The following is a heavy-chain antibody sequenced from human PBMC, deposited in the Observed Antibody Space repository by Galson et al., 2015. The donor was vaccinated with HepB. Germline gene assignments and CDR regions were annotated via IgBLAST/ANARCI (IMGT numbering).Heavy chain of an antibody. CDR2: LIPFFDTV. J-gene: IGHJ4*02. Sequence: SVKVSCKASGGTFSSYAVSWVRQAPGQGLEWMGGLIPFFDTVNYAQKFQGRVTVTVDESTSTAYMELSSLRSEDTAVYYCATLSAGGFDYWGQGTLVTVSS. CDR3: ATLSAGGFDY. V-gene: IGHV1-69*13. CDR1: GGTFSSYA.